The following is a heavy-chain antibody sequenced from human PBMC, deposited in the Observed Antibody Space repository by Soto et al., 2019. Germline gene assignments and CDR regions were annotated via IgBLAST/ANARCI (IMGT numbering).Heavy chain of an antibody. V-gene: IGHV3-74*01. Sequence: GGSLRLSCAASGFTFSSYWMHWVRQTPGEGLVWVSRINSDGSSTTYADSVKGRFTISRDNAKNTLYLQMNSLRADDTALYYCARVRGFDTREFDYWGQGTLVTVSS. CDR1: GFTFSSYW. CDR3: ARVRGFDTREFDY. J-gene: IGHJ4*02. D-gene: IGHD2-2*02. CDR2: INSDGSST.